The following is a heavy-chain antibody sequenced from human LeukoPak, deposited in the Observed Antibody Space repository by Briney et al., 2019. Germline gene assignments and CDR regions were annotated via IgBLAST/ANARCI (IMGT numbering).Heavy chain of an antibody. CDR3: AKLTGYYDILTGYYKEPFDY. CDR1: GFIFSSYA. Sequence: GGSLRLSCAASGFIFSSYAMSWVRQAPGKGLEWVSAISGSGGSTYYADSVKGRFTISRDNSKNTLYLQMNSLRAEDTAVYYCAKLTGYYDILTGYYKEPFDYWGQGTLVTVSS. V-gene: IGHV3-23*01. J-gene: IGHJ4*02. D-gene: IGHD3-9*01. CDR2: ISGSGGST.